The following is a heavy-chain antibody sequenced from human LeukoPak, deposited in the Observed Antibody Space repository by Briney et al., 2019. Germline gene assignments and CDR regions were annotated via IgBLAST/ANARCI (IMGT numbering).Heavy chain of an antibody. Sequence: SETLSLTCTVSGGSISSYYWNWIRQPPGKGLEWIGYMYYSGSTNYNPSLKSRVTISVGTSKNHFSLKLSSVTAADTAVYYCARGRSDWFLDYWGQGTLVTVSS. D-gene: IGHD3-9*01. CDR1: GGSISSYY. J-gene: IGHJ4*02. CDR2: MYYSGST. V-gene: IGHV4-59*01. CDR3: ARGRSDWFLDY.